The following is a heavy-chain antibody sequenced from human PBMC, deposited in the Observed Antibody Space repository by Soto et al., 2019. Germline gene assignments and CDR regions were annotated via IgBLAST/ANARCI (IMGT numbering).Heavy chain of an antibody. CDR1: GGSISSSSYY. CDR3: ARQVREEWLPYYYYYGMDV. Sequence: KPSETLSLTCTVSGGSISSSSYYWGWFRQPPGKGLEWIGSIYYSGSTYYNPSLKSRVTISLDTSKNQCSLKLRSLTAAATALYYCARQVREEWLPYYYYYGMDVCDQGTTVTAS. J-gene: IGHJ6*02. D-gene: IGHD3-3*01. CDR2: IYYSGST. V-gene: IGHV4-39*01.